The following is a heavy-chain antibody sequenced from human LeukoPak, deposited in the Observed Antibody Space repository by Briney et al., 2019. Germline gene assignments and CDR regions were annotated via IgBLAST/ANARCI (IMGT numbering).Heavy chain of an antibody. CDR3: ATAYSTTWSFSDF. CDR2: LSDGGGYT. D-gene: IGHD6-13*01. J-gene: IGHJ4*02. Sequence: GGSLRLSCAASRFTFITYAMSWVRQAPGKGLEWVSGLSDGGGYTYYADSVKGRFTISRDNAKNTLYLQMNSLRAEDTAIYYCATAYSTTWSFSDFWGQGTLVTVSS. V-gene: IGHV3-23*01. CDR1: RFTFITYA.